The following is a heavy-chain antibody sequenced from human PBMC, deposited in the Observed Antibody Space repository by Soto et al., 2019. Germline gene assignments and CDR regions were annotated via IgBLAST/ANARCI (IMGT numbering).Heavy chain of an antibody. Sequence: PSETLSLTCAVYGGSFSGYYWSWIRQPPGKGLEWIWEINHSGSTNYNPSLKSRVTISVDTSKNQFSLKLSSVTAADTAVYYCARDRHPLRDTIFGVARGGFDPWGQGTLVTVSS. V-gene: IGHV4-34*01. CDR2: INHSGST. J-gene: IGHJ5*02. CDR3: ARDRHPLRDTIFGVARGGFDP. CDR1: GGSFSGYY. D-gene: IGHD3-3*01.